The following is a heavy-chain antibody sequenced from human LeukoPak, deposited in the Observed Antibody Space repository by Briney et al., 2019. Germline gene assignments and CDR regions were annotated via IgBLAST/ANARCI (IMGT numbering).Heavy chain of an antibody. J-gene: IGHJ6*03. CDR3: AKDAGATFYYYYYYMDV. CDR2: ISYDGSNK. CDR1: GFTFSSYG. V-gene: IGHV3-30*18. D-gene: IGHD2/OR15-2a*01. Sequence: PGGSLRLSCAASGFTFSSYGMHWVRQAPGKGLEWVAVISYDGSNKYYADSVKGRFTISRGNSKNTLYLQMNSLRAEDTAVYYCAKDAGATFYYYYYYMDVWGKGTTVTVSS.